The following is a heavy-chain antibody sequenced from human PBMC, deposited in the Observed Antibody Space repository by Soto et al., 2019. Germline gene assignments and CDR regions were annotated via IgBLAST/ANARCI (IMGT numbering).Heavy chain of an antibody. D-gene: IGHD6-19*01. J-gene: IGHJ5*02. CDR3: ASIAVAEGFDP. Sequence: EVQLVETGGGLIQPGGSLRLSCAASGFSISINYMSWVRQAPGKGLEWVSIIHSGGNTDYAESVKGRFTVSRDNSKNTVYLQMNSLRAEDTAIYYCASIAVAEGFDPWGQGTLVTVSS. CDR2: IHSGGNT. CDR1: GFSISINY. V-gene: IGHV3-53*02.